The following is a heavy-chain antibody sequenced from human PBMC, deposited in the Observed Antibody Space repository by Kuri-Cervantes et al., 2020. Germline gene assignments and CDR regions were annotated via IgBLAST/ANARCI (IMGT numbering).Heavy chain of an antibody. D-gene: IGHD1-7*01. V-gene: IGHV3-15*01. J-gene: IGHJ3*02. CDR1: GFTFSNAW. CDR2: IKSKTDGGTT. CDR3: TRYNWNYDAFDI. Sequence: GESLKISCAASGFTFSNAWMSWVRQAPGKGLEWVGRIKSKTDGGTTDYAAPVKGRFTISRDDSKNTLYLQMNSLKTEDTAVYYCTRYNWNYDAFDIWGQGTMVTVSS.